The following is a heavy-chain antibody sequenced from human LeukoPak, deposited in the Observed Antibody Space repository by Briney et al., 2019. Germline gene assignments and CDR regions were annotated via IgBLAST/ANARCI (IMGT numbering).Heavy chain of an antibody. J-gene: IGHJ3*02. CDR3: ARGVWSSRNAFDI. Sequence: GGSLRLSCAAAGFSFTTSWMSWVRQAPGKGLEWVANIKPDATEKHYVDSVRGRFTISRDNAQNSLSLEMSSLRAEDTAVYYCARGVWSSRNAFDIWGQGTMVTVSS. D-gene: IGHD1-14*01. V-gene: IGHV3-7*01. CDR2: IKPDATEK. CDR1: GFSFTTSW.